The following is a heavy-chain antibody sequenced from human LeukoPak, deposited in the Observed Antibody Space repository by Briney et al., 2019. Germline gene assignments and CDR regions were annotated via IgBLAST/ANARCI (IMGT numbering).Heavy chain of an antibody. D-gene: IGHD3-10*01. CDR1: GFTFSNYI. CDR2: ISPDSRTI. Sequence: GGSLRLSCAASGFTFSNYIMNWVRQAPGKGLEWVSYISPDSRTIYYADSVKGRFTISRDNAKNSLYLQMNSLRAEDTAIYYCARAGSLWFGESKFDYWGQGTLVTVSS. J-gene: IGHJ4*02. CDR3: ARAGSLWFGESKFDY. V-gene: IGHV3-48*01.